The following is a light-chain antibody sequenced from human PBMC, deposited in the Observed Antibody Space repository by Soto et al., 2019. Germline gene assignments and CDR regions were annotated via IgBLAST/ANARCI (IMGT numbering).Light chain of an antibody. CDR2: LGS. V-gene: IGKV2-28*01. CDR1: QSLLHSNGYNY. CDR3: MQDLQPPYT. Sequence: DIVMTQSPLSLPVTPGEPASISCRSSQSLLHSNGYNYLDWYLQNPGQSPQLLIYLGSNRASGVPDRFSGSGSGTDFTLKISRVEAEDVGVYYCMQDLQPPYTFGQGTKLEIK. J-gene: IGKJ2*01.